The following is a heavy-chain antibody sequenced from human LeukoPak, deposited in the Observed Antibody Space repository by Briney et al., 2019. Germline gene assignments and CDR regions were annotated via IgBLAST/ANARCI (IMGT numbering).Heavy chain of an antibody. CDR2: IYYSGST. CDR3: ARGDYCDSSGYGGEWDYFDY. Sequence: SETLSLTCTVSGGSISSSSYYWGWIRQPPGKGLEWIGSIYYSGSTYYNPSLKSRVTISVDTSKNQFSLKLSSVTAADTAVYYCARGDYCDSSGYGGEWDYFDYWGQGTLVTVSS. CDR1: GGSISSSSYY. V-gene: IGHV4-39*07. D-gene: IGHD3-22*01. J-gene: IGHJ4*02.